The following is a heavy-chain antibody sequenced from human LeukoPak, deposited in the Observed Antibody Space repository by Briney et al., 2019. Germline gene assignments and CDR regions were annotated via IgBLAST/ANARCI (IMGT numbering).Heavy chain of an antibody. V-gene: IGHV4-39*07. CDR3: ARGTTSGSGSYYHYYYYGMDV. CDR2: IYYSGST. Sequence: PSETLSLTCTVSGGSISSSSYYWGWIRQPPGKGLEWIGSIYYSGSTYYNPSLKSRVTISVDTSKNQFSLKLSSVTAADTAVYYCARGTTSGSGSYYHYYYYGMDVWGQGTTVTVSS. D-gene: IGHD1-26*01. J-gene: IGHJ6*02. CDR1: GGSISSSSYY.